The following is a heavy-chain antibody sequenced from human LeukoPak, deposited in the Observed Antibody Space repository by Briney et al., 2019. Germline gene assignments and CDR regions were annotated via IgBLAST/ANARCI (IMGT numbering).Heavy chain of an antibody. Sequence: PSETLSLTCTVSGGSISSSSYYWGWIRQPPGKGLEWIGSIYYSGSTYYNPSLESRVTISVDTSKNQYSLKLSSVTAADTAVYYCAPTDFWSVGAKDYWGQGTLVTVSS. J-gene: IGHJ4*02. CDR1: GGSISSSSYY. CDR3: APTDFWSVGAKDY. V-gene: IGHV4-39*01. D-gene: IGHD3-3*01. CDR2: IYYSGST.